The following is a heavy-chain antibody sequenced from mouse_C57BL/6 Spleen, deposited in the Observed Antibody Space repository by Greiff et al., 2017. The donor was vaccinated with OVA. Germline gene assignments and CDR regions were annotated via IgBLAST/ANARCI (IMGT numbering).Heavy chain of an antibody. D-gene: IGHD1-1*01. CDR1: CYTFTSYW. J-gene: IGHJ3*01. Sequence: VQLQQPGAELVMPGASVKLSCKASCYTFTSYWMHWVKQRPGQGLEWIGEIDPSDSYTNYNQKFKGKSTLTVDKSSSTAYMQLSSLTSEDSAVYYCASALYGSSPWFAYWGQGTLVTVSA. CDR3: ASALYGSSPWFAY. CDR2: IDPSDSYT. V-gene: IGHV1-69*01.